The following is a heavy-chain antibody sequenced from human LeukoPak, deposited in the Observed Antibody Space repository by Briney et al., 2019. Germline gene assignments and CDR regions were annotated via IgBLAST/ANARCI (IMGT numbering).Heavy chain of an antibody. D-gene: IGHD3-22*01. V-gene: IGHV4-61*08. CDR3: ARGRYYYYDSSGYFYY. CDR2: IYYSGST. J-gene: IGHJ4*02. Sequence: SETLSLTCTVSGGSVSSNGYFWSWIRQPPGKGLEWIGYIYYSGSTNYNPSLKSRVTISLDTSKNQFSLKLSSVTAADTAVYYCARGRYYYYDSSGYFYYWGQGTLVTVSS. CDR1: GGSVSSNGYF.